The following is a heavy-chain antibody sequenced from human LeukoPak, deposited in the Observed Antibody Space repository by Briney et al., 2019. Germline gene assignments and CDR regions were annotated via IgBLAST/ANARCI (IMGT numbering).Heavy chain of an antibody. CDR3: ANYGSGSYYNGPLWY. Sequence: PGGSPRLSCAASGFTFSSSAMSWVRQAPGKGLEWVSSISGSGSGGSTYYADSVKGRFTISRDNSKNTLYLQMNSLRAEDTAVYYCANYGSGSYYNGPLWYWGQGTLVTVSS. CDR1: GFTFSSSA. V-gene: IGHV3-23*01. J-gene: IGHJ4*02. D-gene: IGHD3-10*01. CDR2: ISGSGSGGST.